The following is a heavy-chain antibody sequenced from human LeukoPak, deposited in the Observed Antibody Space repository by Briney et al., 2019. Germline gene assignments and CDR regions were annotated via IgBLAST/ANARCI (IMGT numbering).Heavy chain of an antibody. CDR2: ISAYNSNT. CDR3: AREYSRSRNWFDP. V-gene: IGHV1-18*01. J-gene: IGHJ5*02. CDR1: GCTFTSYG. D-gene: IGHD6-13*01. Sequence: ASVNVSCKASGCTFTSYGISWVRQAPGQGLEWIGWISAYNSNTNNSQKLQSRVTMITDTSTSTAYMELRSLRSDATTVYYCAREYSRSRNWFDPWGQGTLVTVSS.